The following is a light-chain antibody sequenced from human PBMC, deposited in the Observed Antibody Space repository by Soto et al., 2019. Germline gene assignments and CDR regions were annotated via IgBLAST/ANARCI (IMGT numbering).Light chain of an antibody. CDR2: GSS. CDR3: QQYGYSRT. Sequence: VLTQSPGTLSLSPGERATLSCRASQTLSSRHLAWYQQKPGQAPRLLIYGSSSRATDIPDRFSGSGSGTDFTLSSSARVHEYAVIYYCQQYGYSRTLGQGTRVDIK. CDR1: QTLSSRH. J-gene: IGKJ1*01. V-gene: IGKV3-20*01.